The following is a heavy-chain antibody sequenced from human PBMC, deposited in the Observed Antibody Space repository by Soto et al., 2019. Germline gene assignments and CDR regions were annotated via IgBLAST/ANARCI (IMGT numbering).Heavy chain of an antibody. J-gene: IGHJ5*02. CDR2: IYYSGST. Sequence: SETLSLTCTVSGGSISSYYWSWIRQPPGKGLEWIGYIYYSGSTNYNPSLKSRVTISVETSKNQFSMKMTSVTAADTAVYYCARSYYDSLGFTVGPWGQGTLVTVSS. D-gene: IGHD3-22*01. CDR3: ARSYYDSLGFTVGP. CDR1: GGSISSYY. V-gene: IGHV4-59*08.